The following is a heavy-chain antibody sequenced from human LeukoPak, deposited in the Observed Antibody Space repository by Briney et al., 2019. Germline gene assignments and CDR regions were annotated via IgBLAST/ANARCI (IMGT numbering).Heavy chain of an antibody. D-gene: IGHD3-3*01. J-gene: IGHJ4*02. CDR1: GFTFSSYS. CDR3: ARAYLSFGGTYYFDY. CDR2: ISSSSSTI. Sequence: PGGSLRLSCAASGFTFSSYSMNWVRQAPGKGLEWVSYISSSSSTIYYADSVKGRFTISRDNAKNSLYLQMNSLRAEDTAVYYCARAYLSFGGTYYFDYWGQGTLVTVSS. V-gene: IGHV3-48*01.